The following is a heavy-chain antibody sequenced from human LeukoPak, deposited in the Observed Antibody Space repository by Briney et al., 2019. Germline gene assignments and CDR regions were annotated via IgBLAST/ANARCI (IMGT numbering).Heavy chain of an antibody. CDR2: FDPEDGET. D-gene: IGHD3-22*01. V-gene: IGHV1-24*01. J-gene: IGHJ1*01. Sequence: GASVKVSCKVSGYTLTELSMHWVRQAPGKGLEWMGGFDPEDGETIYAQKFQGRVTMTEDTSTDTAYMELSSPRSEDTAVYYCATPPTYYYDSSGYYYGYFQHWGQGTLVTVSS. CDR1: GYTLTELS. CDR3: ATPPTYYYDSSGYYYGYFQH.